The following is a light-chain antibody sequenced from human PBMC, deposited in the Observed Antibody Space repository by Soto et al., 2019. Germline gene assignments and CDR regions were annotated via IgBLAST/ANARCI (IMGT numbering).Light chain of an antibody. CDR2: EVS. V-gene: IGLV2-8*01. Sequence: QSVLTQPPSASGSPGQSVTISCTGTSSDVGGYNYVSWYQQHPGKAPKLMIYEVSKRPSGVPDRFSGSKSGNTASLTVSGLQAEDEADYYCSSYACSNNWHVVFGGGTKLTVL. CDR3: SSYACSNNWHVV. J-gene: IGLJ2*01. CDR1: SSDVGGYNY.